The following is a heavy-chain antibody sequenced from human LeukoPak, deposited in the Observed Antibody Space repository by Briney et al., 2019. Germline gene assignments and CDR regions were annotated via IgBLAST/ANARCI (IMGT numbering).Heavy chain of an antibody. CDR3: ARCIPNDSSGYRNWFDP. V-gene: IGHV1-69*05. CDR2: IIPIFGTA. Sequence: SVKVSCKASGGTFSSYAISWVRQAPGQGLEWMGGIIPIFGTANDAQKFQGRVTITTDESTSTAYMELSSLRSEDTAVYYCARCIPNDSSGYRNWFDPWGQGTLVTVSS. J-gene: IGHJ5*02. D-gene: IGHD3-22*01. CDR1: GGTFSSYA.